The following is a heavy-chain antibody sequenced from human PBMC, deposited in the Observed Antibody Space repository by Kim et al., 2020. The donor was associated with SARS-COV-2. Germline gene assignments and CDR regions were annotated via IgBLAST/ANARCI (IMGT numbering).Heavy chain of an antibody. D-gene: IGHD3-10*01. CDR1: GFTFSSYA. J-gene: IGHJ6*02. Sequence: GGSLRLSCAASGFTFSSYAMHWVRQAPGKGLEWVAVISYDGSNKYYADSVKGRFTISRDNSKNTLYLQMNSLRAEDTAVYYCARGFLLWFGELLHDYWYYGMDVWGQGTTVTVSS. CDR3: ARGFLLWFGELLHDYWYYGMDV. CDR2: ISYDGSNK. V-gene: IGHV3-30-3*01.